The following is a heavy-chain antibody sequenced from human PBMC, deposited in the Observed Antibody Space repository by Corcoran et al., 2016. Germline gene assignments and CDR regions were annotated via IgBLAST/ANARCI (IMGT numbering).Heavy chain of an antibody. V-gene: IGHV1-69*06. D-gene: IGHD3-22*01. CDR3: ARASDSSGSNFDY. CDR2: IIHIFGTA. Sequence: QVQLVQSGAEVKKPGSTVTVSCKASGGTFSSYAISWVRQAPGQGLEWMGGIIHIFGTANSALKCQGRVTIAAAKSTSTAYMELSSLRSEDTAVYDWARASDSSGSNFDYWGQGTLVTVSS. J-gene: IGHJ4*02. CDR1: GGTFSSYA.